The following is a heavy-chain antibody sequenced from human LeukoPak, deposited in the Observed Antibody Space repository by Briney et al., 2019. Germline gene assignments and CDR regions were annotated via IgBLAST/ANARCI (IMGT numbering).Heavy chain of an antibody. Sequence: GGSLRLSCAASGFTFSDYSMNWVRQAPGKGLEWVSYISSSSSTIFYAASEKGQFTISRDKAKNSLYLQMDSLRAEDTAVYYCASRVGALEYWGQGTLVTVSS. CDR2: ISSSSSTI. J-gene: IGHJ4*02. CDR1: GFTFSDYS. V-gene: IGHV3-48*01. CDR3: ASRVGALEY. D-gene: IGHD1-26*01.